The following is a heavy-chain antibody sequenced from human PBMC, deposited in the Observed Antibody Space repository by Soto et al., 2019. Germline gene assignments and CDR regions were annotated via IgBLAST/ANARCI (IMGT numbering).Heavy chain of an antibody. CDR2: IWYDGITT. V-gene: IGHV3-33*01. J-gene: IGHJ3*02. D-gene: IGHD7-27*01. CDR3: ARDLGRPSRIPNDAFKI. CDR1: GFTFSSCG. Sequence: QVQLVEYGGGVVQPGRSLRLSCAVSGFTFSSCGMHWVRQAPGKRLEWVAVIWYDGITTYYADSVKGRFTISRDNFKNTLYLQMNSLRAEDTAVYYCARDLGRPSRIPNDAFKIWRQGTMVTVSS.